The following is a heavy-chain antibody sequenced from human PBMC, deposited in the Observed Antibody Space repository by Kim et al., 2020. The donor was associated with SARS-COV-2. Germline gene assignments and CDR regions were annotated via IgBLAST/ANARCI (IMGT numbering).Heavy chain of an antibody. D-gene: IGHD2-2*01. Sequence: STNSNPSLKSRVTISVDTSKNQFSLKLSSVTAADTAVYYCARERLSLFDYWGQGTLVTVSS. CDR3: ARERLSLFDY. J-gene: IGHJ4*02. V-gene: IGHV4-59*01. CDR2: ST.